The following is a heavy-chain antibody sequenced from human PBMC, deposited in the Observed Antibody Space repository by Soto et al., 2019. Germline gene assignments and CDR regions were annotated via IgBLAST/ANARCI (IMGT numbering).Heavy chain of an antibody. J-gene: IGHJ6*02. V-gene: IGHV3-7*01. CDR3: ARGSDDNGSFGMDV. CDR2: IKEDGSDK. CDR1: RFTFSRYW. Sequence: GGYLRLSCAASRFTFSRYWMSWVRQAPGRGLEWVANIKEDGSDKYYADSVKGRFTISRDNAKKSLYVQMNRLRVEDTAVYYYARGSDDNGSFGMDVWGQGTTVRVAS. D-gene: IGHD1-1*01.